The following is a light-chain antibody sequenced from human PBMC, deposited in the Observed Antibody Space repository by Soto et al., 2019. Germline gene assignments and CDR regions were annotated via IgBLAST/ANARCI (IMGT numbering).Light chain of an antibody. Sequence: EIVLTQSPGTLSLSPGERAPLSCRSSQSVSSSYLAWYQQKPGHAPRLLIYGASSRATGITDRFSGSGSGTDFTLTISSLQPEDVATYYCQKYNSAPRTFGQGTKVDIK. J-gene: IGKJ1*01. CDR3: QKYNSAPRT. CDR2: GAS. V-gene: IGKV3-20*01. CDR1: QSVSSSY.